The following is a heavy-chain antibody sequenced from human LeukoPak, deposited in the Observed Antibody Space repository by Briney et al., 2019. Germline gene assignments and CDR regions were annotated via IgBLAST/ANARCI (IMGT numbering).Heavy chain of an antibody. Sequence: PGGSLRLSCAASGFTFSSYAMSWVRQAPGKGLEWVPAISGSGGSTYYADSVKGRFTISRDNSKNTLYLQMNSLRAEDTAVYYCAKPFGEGYYYGMDVWGQGTTVTVSS. CDR1: GFTFSSYA. CDR2: ISGSGGST. J-gene: IGHJ6*02. D-gene: IGHD3-10*01. CDR3: AKPFGEGYYYGMDV. V-gene: IGHV3-23*01.